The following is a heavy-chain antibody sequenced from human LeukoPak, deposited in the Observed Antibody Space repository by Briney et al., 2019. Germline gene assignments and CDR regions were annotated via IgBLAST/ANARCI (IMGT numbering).Heavy chain of an antibody. V-gene: IGHV1-3*01. CDR1: GYTFTSYA. Sequence: ASVKVSCKASGYTFTSYAMHWVRQAPGQRLEWMGWINAGNGSTKYSQKFQGRVTITRDTSASTAYMELSSLRSEDTAVYYCARAPRLTTVTLDYWGQGTLVTVSS. CDR3: ARAPRLTTVTLDY. CDR2: INAGNGST. D-gene: IGHD4-17*01. J-gene: IGHJ4*02.